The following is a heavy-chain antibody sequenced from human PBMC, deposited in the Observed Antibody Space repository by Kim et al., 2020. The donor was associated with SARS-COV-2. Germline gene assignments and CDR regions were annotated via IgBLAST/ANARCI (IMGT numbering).Heavy chain of an antibody. Sequence: GESLKISCEGSGYSFTDYWIGWVRQMPGKGLEWMGIIYPPDSDTRYSPSFQGQVTISADKSISTAYLQWNSLKASDTAMYYCARLPGRGSDSRRSWTFDIWGQGTMVTVSS. CDR2: IYPPDSDT. V-gene: IGHV5-51*01. CDR3: ARLPGRGSDSRRSWTFDI. CDR1: GYSFTDYW. J-gene: IGHJ3*02. D-gene: IGHD3-22*01.